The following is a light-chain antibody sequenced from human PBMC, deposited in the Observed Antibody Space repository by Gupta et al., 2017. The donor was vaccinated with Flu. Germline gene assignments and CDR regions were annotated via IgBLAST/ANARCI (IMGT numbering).Light chain of an antibody. J-gene: IGLJ2*01. V-gene: IGLV3-21*03. Sequence: KTTSTTGGGDNIRSNLVHWYKQKAAQAPEMVVNDDSGRRSGVPARLSGSTYGTTATLPTSRVEAGDEADYYCQVWDTDTDHQVFGGGTKLTVL. CDR3: QVWDTDTDHQV. CDR2: DDS. CDR1: NIRSNL.